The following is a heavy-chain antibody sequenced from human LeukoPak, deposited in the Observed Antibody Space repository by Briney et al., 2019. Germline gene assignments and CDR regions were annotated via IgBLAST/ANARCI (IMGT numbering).Heavy chain of an antibody. CDR1: GFTFSSYA. Sequence: AGGSLRLSCAASGFTFSSYAMSWVRQAPGKGLEWVSAISGSGDSTYYGDSVKGRFTISRDNSKNTLYLQMNSLRAEDTALYFCAKVLHPDAFDIWGQGTLVPVSS. CDR2: ISGSGDST. V-gene: IGHV3-23*01. J-gene: IGHJ3*02. CDR3: AKVLHPDAFDI.